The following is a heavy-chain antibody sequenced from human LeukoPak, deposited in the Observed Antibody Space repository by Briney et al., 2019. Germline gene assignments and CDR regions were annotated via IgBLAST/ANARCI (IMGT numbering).Heavy chain of an antibody. J-gene: IGHJ3*02. CDR1: GFTFSSYS. Sequence: GGSLRLSCAASGFTFSSYSMNWVRQAPGKGLEWVSYISSSSGTIYYADSVKGRFTISRDNAKNSLYLQMNSLRAEDTAVYYCARDNMVPSAFDIWGQGTMVTVSS. V-gene: IGHV3-48*01. D-gene: IGHD3-10*01. CDR3: ARDNMVPSAFDI. CDR2: ISSSSGTI.